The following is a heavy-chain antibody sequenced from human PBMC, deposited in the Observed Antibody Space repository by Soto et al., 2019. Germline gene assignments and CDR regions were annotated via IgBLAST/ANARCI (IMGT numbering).Heavy chain of an antibody. V-gene: IGHV1-18*01. Sequence: ASVKVSCKASGYTFTSYGISWVRQAPGQGLEWMGWISAYNGSTNYAQKLQGRVTMTTDTSTSTAYMELRSLGSDDTAVYYCARDKSGNPTAFDIWGQGTMVTVSS. D-gene: IGHD3-10*01. CDR2: ISAYNGST. CDR3: ARDKSGNPTAFDI. J-gene: IGHJ3*02. CDR1: GYTFTSYG.